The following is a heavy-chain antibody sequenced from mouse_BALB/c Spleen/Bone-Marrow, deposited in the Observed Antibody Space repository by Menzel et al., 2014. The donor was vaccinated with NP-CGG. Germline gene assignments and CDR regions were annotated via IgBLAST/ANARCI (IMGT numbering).Heavy chain of an antibody. J-gene: IGHJ2*01. D-gene: IGHD2-4*01. CDR3: ARYYDYDGDYFDY. CDR2: ITYSGST. V-gene: IGHV3-2*02. CDR1: GYSITSDYA. Sequence: QSGPGLVKPSQSLSLTCTVTGYSITSDYAWNWIRQFPGNKLEWMGYITYSGSTSYNPSLKSRISITRDTSKNQFFLQLNSVTTKDTATYYCARYYDYDGDYFDYWGQGTTLTVSS.